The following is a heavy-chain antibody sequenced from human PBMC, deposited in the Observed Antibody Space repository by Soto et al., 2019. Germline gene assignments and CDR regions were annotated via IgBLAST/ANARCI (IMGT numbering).Heavy chain of an antibody. Sequence: ASVKVSCKASGYTFTSYGISWVRQAPGQGLEWMGWISAYNGNTNYAQKLQGRVTMTTDTSTSTAYMELRSLRSDDTAVYYCARDDFASRYYDSSGYYTDYWGQGTLVTSPQ. D-gene: IGHD3-22*01. J-gene: IGHJ4*02. CDR1: GYTFTSYG. V-gene: IGHV1-18*01. CDR2: ISAYNGNT. CDR3: ARDDFASRYYDSSGYYTDY.